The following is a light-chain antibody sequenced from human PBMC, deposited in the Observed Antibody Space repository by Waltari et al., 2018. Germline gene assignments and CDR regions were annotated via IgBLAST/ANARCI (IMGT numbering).Light chain of an antibody. Sequence: SSELTQDPSVSVALGQTVRITCQGDRLRRFYSSWYQQRPGQAPILVLDGQNNRPSGIPDRFSGSTSGNTASLTITGAQAEDEADYYCHSRDTSSTRVFGGGTRLTV. CDR3: HSRDTSSTRV. V-gene: IGLV3-19*01. CDR2: GQN. CDR1: RLRRFY. J-gene: IGLJ2*01.